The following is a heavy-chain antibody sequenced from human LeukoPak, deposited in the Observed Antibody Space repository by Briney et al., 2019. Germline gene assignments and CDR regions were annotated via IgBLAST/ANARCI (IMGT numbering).Heavy chain of an antibody. J-gene: IGHJ6*03. CDR3: ARGLPWVGVRGNYMDV. D-gene: IGHD3-10*01. Sequence: SETLSLTCAVYGGSFSGYYWSWIRQPPGKGLEWIGEINHSGSTNYNPSLKSRVTISVDTSKNQFSLKLSSVTAADTAVYYCARGLPWVGVRGNYMDVWGKGTTVTVSS. CDR2: INHSGST. V-gene: IGHV4-34*01. CDR1: GGSFSGYY.